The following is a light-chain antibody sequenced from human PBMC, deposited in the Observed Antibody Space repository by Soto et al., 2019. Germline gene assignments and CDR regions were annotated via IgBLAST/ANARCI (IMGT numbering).Light chain of an antibody. V-gene: IGKV3-15*01. Sequence: EIVLTQSPATLSLSPGERATLSRRASQSVSSNLAWYQQKPGQAPRLLIYGASSRATGIPVRFSGSGSGTEFTLTISSLQSEDFAVYYCQQYNNWPLTFGQGTRWRL. CDR2: GAS. CDR1: QSVSSN. CDR3: QQYNNWPLT. J-gene: IGKJ5*01.